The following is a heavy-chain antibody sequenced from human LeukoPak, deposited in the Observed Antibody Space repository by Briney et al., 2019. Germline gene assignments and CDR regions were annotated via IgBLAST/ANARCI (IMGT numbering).Heavy chain of an antibody. D-gene: IGHD4-17*01. V-gene: IGHV3-30*03. CDR2: ISYDGSNK. CDR1: GFTFSSYG. CDR3: ARDYPLAYGVPGEASSDY. Sequence: PGRSLRLSCAASGFTFSSYGMHWVRQAPGKGLEWVAVISYDGSNKYYADSVKGRFTISRDNSKNTLYLQMNSLRAEDTAVYYCARDYPLAYGVPGEASSDYWGQGTLVTVSS. J-gene: IGHJ4*02.